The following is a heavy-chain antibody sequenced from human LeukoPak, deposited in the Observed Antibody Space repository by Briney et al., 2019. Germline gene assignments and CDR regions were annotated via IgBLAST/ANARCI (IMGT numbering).Heavy chain of an antibody. CDR2: IYSGGST. CDR3: ARDTGGYFYFDY. V-gene: IGHV3-53*01. D-gene: IGHD6-25*01. CDR1: GFTVSSNY. J-gene: IGHJ4*02. Sequence: PGGSLRLSCAASGFTVSSNYMSWVRRAPGKGLEWVSVIYSGGSTYYADSVKGRFTISRGNSKNTLYLQMNSLRAEDTAVYYCARDTGGYFYFDYWGQGTLVTVSS.